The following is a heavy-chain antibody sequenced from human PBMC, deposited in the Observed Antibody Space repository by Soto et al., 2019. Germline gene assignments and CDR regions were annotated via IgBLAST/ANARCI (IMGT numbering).Heavy chain of an antibody. Sequence: SETLSLTCAVSGDSISRGGYSWTWIRQPPGKALEWIGNIYDSGSTSYNPSLKSRVTISEDTSKSQFSLKVNSMTAADTAVYYCARYRREAVAGYTLDNWGQGILVTVSS. J-gene: IGHJ4*02. D-gene: IGHD6-13*01. CDR1: GDSISRGGYS. V-gene: IGHV4-30-2*01. CDR2: IYDSGST. CDR3: ARYRREAVAGYTLDN.